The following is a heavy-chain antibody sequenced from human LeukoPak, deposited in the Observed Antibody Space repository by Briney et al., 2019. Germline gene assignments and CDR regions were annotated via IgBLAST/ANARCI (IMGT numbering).Heavy chain of an antibody. Sequence: ASVKVSCQASVYTFTRYGISGVRQAPGQGGEWMGWICAYNSNTSDAQKLQGRVTMTTDTSTSTAYMELRSLRSDDTAVYYCARDPGTYYYGSGSLLFDYWGQGTLVTVSS. D-gene: IGHD3-10*01. CDR3: ARDPGTYYYGSGSLLFDY. V-gene: IGHV1-18*01. CDR1: VYTFTRYG. CDR2: ICAYNSNT. J-gene: IGHJ4*02.